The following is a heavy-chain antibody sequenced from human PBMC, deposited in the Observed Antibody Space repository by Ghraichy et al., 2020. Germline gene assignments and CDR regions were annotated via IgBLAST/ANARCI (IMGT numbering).Heavy chain of an antibody. J-gene: IGHJ6*02. CDR3: AKFRSLSSQTHYGMDV. V-gene: IGHV3-23*01. Sequence: GGSLRLSCTASGFAFGAYAMSWVRQAPGKGLEWVSLISGSGGTTYGVDSVKGRFTISRDNSGNTLYLQMNSLRGEDTAIYYCAKFRSLSSQTHYGMDVWGQGIMVTVSS. CDR1: GFAFGAYA. D-gene: IGHD6-13*01. CDR2: ISGSGGTT.